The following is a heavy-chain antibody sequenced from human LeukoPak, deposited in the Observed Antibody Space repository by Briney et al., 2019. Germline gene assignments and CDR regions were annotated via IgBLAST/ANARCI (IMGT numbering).Heavy chain of an antibody. CDR2: IYSGGST. CDR1: GFTVSSNY. V-gene: IGHV3-53*01. CDR3: ARYSSGNFDY. D-gene: IGHD3-22*01. J-gene: IGHJ4*02. Sequence: GGSLRLSCAASGFTVSSNYMSWVRQAPGKGLEWVSVIYSGGSTYYADSVEGRFTISRDNSKNTLYLQMNSLRAEDTAAYYYARYSSGNFDYWGQGTLVTVSS.